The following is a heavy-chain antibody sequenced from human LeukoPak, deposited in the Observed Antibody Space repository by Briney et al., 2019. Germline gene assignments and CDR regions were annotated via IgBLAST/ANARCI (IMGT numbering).Heavy chain of an antibody. CDR3: AREKYNWNYVRVLDY. CDR2: IYYSGST. V-gene: IGHV4-31*03. J-gene: IGHJ4*02. D-gene: IGHD1-7*01. CDR1: GGSISSGGYY. Sequence: PSQTLSLTCTVSGGSISSGGYYWSWIRQHPGKGLEWIGYIYYSGSTYYNPSLKSRVTISVDTSKNQFSLKLSSVTAADTAVYYRAREKYNWNYVRVLDYWGQGTLVTVSS.